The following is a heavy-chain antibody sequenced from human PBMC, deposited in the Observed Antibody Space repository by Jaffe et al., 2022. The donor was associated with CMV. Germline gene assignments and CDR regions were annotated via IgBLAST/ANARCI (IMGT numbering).Heavy chain of an antibody. J-gene: IGHJ4*02. Sequence: EVQLVESGGGLVQPGGSLRLSCAASGFTFSSYEMNWVRQAPGKGLEWVSYISSSGSTIYYADSVKGRFTISRDNAKNSLYLQMNSLRAEDTAVYYCARAIWFGDPIGGIDYWGQGTLVTVSS. D-gene: IGHD3-10*01. V-gene: IGHV3-48*03. CDR1: GFTFSSYE. CDR2: ISSSGSTI. CDR3: ARAIWFGDPIGGIDY.